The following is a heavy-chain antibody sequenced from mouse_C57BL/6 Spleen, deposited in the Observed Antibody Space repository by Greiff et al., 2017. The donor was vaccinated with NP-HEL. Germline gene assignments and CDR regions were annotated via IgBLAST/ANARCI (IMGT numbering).Heavy chain of an antibody. J-gene: IGHJ2*01. D-gene: IGHD1-1*01. V-gene: IGHV1-82*01. Sequence: QVQLQQSGPELVKPGASVKISCKASGYAFSSSWMNWVKQRPGKGLEWIGRIYPGDGDTNYNGKFKGKATLTADKSSSTAYMQLSSLTSEDSAVYFCARGDYYGSNPDYWGQGTTLTVSS. CDR1: GYAFSSSW. CDR2: IYPGDGDT. CDR3: ARGDYYGSNPDY.